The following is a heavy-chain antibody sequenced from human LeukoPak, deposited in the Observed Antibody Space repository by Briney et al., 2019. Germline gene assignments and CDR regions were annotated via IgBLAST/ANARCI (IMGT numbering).Heavy chain of an antibody. CDR1: GGSISSSSYY. D-gene: IGHD1-1*01. CDR3: ARDGSNHRTDFDI. V-gene: IGHV4-39*07. CDR2: IYTSGST. J-gene: IGHJ3*02. Sequence: PSETLSLTCTVSGGSISSSSYYWGWIRQPPGKGLEWIGSIYTSGSTNYNPSLKSRVTMSVDTSKNQFSLKLSSVTAADTAVYYCARDGSNHRTDFDIWGQGTMVTVSS.